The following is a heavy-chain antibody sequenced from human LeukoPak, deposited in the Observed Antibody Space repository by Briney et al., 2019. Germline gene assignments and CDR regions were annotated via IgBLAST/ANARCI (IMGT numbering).Heavy chain of an antibody. CDR3: ARENTAVPGGDC. CDR1: GFTISPYW. D-gene: IGHD5-18*01. J-gene: IGHJ4*02. V-gene: IGHV3-7*01. CDR2: IKQDGSEK. Sequence: GGSLRLSCAASGFTISPYWMSWVRRAPGKGLEWVANIKQDGSEKYYVDSVKGRFAISRDNAKNSVYLQMNGLRVEDTAVYYCARENTAVPGGDCWGQGTLVTVSS.